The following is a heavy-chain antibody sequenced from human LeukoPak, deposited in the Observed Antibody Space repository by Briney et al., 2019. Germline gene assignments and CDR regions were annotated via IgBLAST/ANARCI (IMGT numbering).Heavy chain of an antibody. D-gene: IGHD3-10*01. CDR2: IIPIFGTA. CDR3: ARGLLWFGESSGYYYYYMDV. V-gene: IGHV1-69*06. Sequence: SVKVSCKASGYTFTNYGISWVRQAPGQGLEWMGGIIPIFGTANYAQKLQGRVTITADKSTSTAYMDLSSLRSEDTAVYYCARGLLWFGESSGYYYYYMDVWGKGTTVTVSS. CDR1: GYTFTNYG. J-gene: IGHJ6*03.